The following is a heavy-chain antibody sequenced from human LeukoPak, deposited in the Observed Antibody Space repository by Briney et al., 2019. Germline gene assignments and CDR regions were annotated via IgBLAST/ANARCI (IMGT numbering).Heavy chain of an antibody. CDR3: ARLPWRSSSGYFDY. D-gene: IGHD6-6*01. CDR1: GGSISSGGYY. Sequence: PSETLSLTCTVSGGSISSGGYYWSWIRQPPGKGLEWIGYIYHSGSTYYNPSLKSRVTISVDTSKNQFSLKLSSVAAADTAVYYCARLPWRSSSGYFDYWGQGTLVTVSS. CDR2: IYHSGST. V-gene: IGHV4-30-2*03. J-gene: IGHJ4*02.